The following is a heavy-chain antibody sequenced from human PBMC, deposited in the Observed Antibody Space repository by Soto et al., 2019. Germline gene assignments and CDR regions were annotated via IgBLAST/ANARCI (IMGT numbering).Heavy chain of an antibody. CDR2: INSKTDGGTT. D-gene: IGHD1-26*01. CDR3: TTDRPGVEWELPYFDY. J-gene: IGHJ4*02. Sequence: GGSLRLSCAASGFTFSNAWMNWVRQAPGKGLEWVGRINSKTDGGTTDYAAPVKGRFTISRDDSKNTLYLQMNSLKTEDTAVYYCTTDRPGVEWELPYFDYWGQGTLVTGSS. V-gene: IGHV3-15*07. CDR1: GFTFSNAW.